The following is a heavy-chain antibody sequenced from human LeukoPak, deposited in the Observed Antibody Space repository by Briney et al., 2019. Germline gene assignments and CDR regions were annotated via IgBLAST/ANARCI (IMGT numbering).Heavy chain of an antibody. D-gene: IGHD1-14*01. CDR2: ISWNSGSI. J-gene: IGHJ4*02. V-gene: IGHV3-9*01. CDR3: AKGPPSEGGGSGVFDY. CDR1: GFTFDDYA. Sequence: GRSLRLSCAASGFTFDDYAMHWVRQAPGEGLEWVSGISWNSGSIGYVDSVKGRFTISRDNAKNSLYLQMNSLRAEDTALYYCAKGPPSEGGGSGVFDYWGQGTLVTVSS.